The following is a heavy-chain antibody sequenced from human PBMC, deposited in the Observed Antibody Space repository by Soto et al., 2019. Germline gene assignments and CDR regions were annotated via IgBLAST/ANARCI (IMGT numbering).Heavy chain of an antibody. D-gene: IGHD1-1*01. CDR3: ARERTTGTYNY. CDR2: ISSSSSYT. V-gene: IGHV3-11*06. Sequence: GGSLRLSCAASGYTFSDYYMSWIRQAPGKGLEWVSYISSSSSYTNYADSVKGRFTISRDNAKNSLYLQMNSLRAEDTAVYYCARERTTGTYNYWGQGTLLTVSS. J-gene: IGHJ4*02. CDR1: GYTFSDYY.